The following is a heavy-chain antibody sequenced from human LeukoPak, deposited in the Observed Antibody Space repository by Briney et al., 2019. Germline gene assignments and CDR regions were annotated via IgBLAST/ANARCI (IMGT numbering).Heavy chain of an antibody. CDR3: ARHGSGITIFGVVPHFDY. Sequence: GESLKISCKTSGYSFSSYWIGWVRQVPGQGLEWMGIIHPHDSNTKYNPSFEGQVTISADKSISTAYLQWSSLKASDTAMYYCARHGSGITIFGVVPHFDYWGQGTLVTVSS. CDR2: IHPHDSNT. CDR1: GYSFSSYW. D-gene: IGHD3-3*01. J-gene: IGHJ4*02. V-gene: IGHV5-51*01.